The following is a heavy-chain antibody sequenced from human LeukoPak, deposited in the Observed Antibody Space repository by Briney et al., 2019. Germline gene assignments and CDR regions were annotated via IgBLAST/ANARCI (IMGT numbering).Heavy chain of an antibody. CDR3: ARTTEGGYSYGYFYYYYMDV. V-gene: IGHV4-59*01. CDR2: IYYSGST. D-gene: IGHD5-18*01. CDR1: GGSISSYY. Sequence: SETLSLTCTVSGGSISSYYWNWIRQPPGKGLEWIGYIYYSGSTNYNPSLKSRVTISVDMSKNQFSLKLRSVTAADTAVYYCARTTEGGYSYGYFYYYYMDVWGKGTTVTISS. J-gene: IGHJ6*03.